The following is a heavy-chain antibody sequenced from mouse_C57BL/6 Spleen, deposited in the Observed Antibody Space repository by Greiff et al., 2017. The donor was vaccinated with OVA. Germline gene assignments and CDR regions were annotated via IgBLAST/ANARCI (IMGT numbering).Heavy chain of an antibody. CDR2: IDPSDSYT. Sequence: VQLQQSGAELVRPGTSVKLSCKASGYTFTSYWMHWVKQRPGQGLEWIGVIDPSDSYTNYNQKFKGKATLTVDTSSSTAYMQLSSLTSEDSAVYYCARGHYYGTSNWYFDVWGTGTTVTVSS. D-gene: IGHD1-1*01. V-gene: IGHV1-59*01. CDR1: GYTFTSYW. J-gene: IGHJ1*03. CDR3: ARGHYYGTSNWYFDV.